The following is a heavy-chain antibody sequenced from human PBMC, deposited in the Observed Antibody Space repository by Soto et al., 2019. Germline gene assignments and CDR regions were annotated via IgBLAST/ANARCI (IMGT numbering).Heavy chain of an antibody. D-gene: IGHD2-2*01. V-gene: IGHV3-23*01. J-gene: IGHJ4*02. CDR3: AKDGIVVVPAAMLYYFDY. CDR1: GNTFSSYA. CDR2: ISGSGGST. Sequence: GGSLRLSCAASGNTFSSYAMSWVRQAPGKGLEWVSAISGSGGSTYYAESVKGRFTISRDKSKNKLYLQVNSLRAEDTAVYYCAKDGIVVVPAAMLYYFDYWGQGTLVTVSS.